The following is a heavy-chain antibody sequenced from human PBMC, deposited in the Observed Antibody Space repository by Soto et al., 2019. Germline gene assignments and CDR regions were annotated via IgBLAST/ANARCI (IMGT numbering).Heavy chain of an antibody. CDR2: ISGSGGST. J-gene: IGHJ3*02. D-gene: IGHD3-22*01. CDR3: AKDHNYDSSGYYWSRADAFDI. CDR1: EFTFSSYA. Sequence: GGSLRLSCAASEFTFSSYAMSWVRQAPGKGLEWVSAISGSGGSTYYADSVKGRFTISRDNSKNTLYLQMNSLRAEDTAVYYCAKDHNYDSSGYYWSRADAFDIWGQGTMVTVSS. V-gene: IGHV3-23*01.